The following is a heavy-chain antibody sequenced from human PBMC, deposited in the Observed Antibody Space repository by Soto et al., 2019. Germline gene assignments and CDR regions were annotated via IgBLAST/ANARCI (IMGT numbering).Heavy chain of an antibody. D-gene: IGHD3-9*01. V-gene: IGHV4-30-4*01. CDR1: GGSISSGDYY. J-gene: IGHJ6*02. Sequence: SETLSLTCTVSGGSISSGDYYWGWIRQPPGKGLEWIGYIYYSGSTYYNPSLKSRVTISVDTSKNQFSLKLSSVTAVDTAVYYCARDRISSQYDILTGDYYYGMDVWGQGTTVTVSS. CDR3: ARDRISSQYDILTGDYYYGMDV. CDR2: IYYSGST.